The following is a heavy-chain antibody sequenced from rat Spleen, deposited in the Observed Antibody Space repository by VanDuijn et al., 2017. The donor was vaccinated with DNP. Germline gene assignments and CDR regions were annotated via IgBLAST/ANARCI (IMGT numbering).Heavy chain of an antibody. CDR1: GFSLTSYH. J-gene: IGHJ2*01. D-gene: IGHD1-1*01. Sequence: QVQLKESGPGLVQPSQTLSLTCTVSGFSLTSYHVHWVRQPPGKGLEWMGLMWSGGSTAYNSALKSRLSISRDPSKSQVFLKMNSLQTEDTAIYYCTSYYSGDFHYWGQGVMVTVSS. V-gene: IGHV2-32*01. CDR3: TSYYSGDFHY. CDR2: MWSGGST.